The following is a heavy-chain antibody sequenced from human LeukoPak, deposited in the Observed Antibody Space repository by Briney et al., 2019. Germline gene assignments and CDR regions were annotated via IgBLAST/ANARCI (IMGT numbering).Heavy chain of an antibody. CDR1: GGSISSYY. J-gene: IGHJ4*02. D-gene: IGHD5-12*01. CDR3: ARHFSGYSGYAKVAVAGHFDY. V-gene: IGHV4-4*07. CDR2: IYTSGST. Sequence: SETLSLTCTVSGGSISSYYWSWIRQPAGKGLEWIGRIYTSGSTYYNPSLKSRVTISVDTSKNQFSLKLSSVTAADTAVYYCARHFSGYSGYAKVAVAGHFDYWGQGTLVTVSS.